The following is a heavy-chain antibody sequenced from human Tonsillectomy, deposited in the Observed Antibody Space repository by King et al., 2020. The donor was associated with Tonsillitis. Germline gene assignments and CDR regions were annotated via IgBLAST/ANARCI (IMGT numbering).Heavy chain of an antibody. CDR3: DRPGLVVASTSAFDI. CDR1: GYTFTSYY. J-gene: IGHJ3*02. D-gene: IGHD2-15*01. CDR2: INPSGGST. Sequence: VQLVQSGAEVKKPGASVKVSCKASGYTFTSYYMHWVRQAPGQGLEWMAIINPSGGSTSYAQKFQGRVTMTRDTSTSTVYMGLSSLRSEDTAVYYCDRPGLVVASTSAFDIWGQGTMVTVSS. V-gene: IGHV1-46*03.